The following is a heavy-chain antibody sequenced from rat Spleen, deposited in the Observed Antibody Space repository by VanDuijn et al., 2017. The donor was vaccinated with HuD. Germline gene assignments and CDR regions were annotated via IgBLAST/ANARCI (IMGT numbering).Heavy chain of an antibody. J-gene: IGHJ3*01. CDR2: ISYSGST. D-gene: IGHD1-12*02. CDR1: GYSITSNY. CDR3: ARSDGTHYYLPFIY. V-gene: IGHV3-1*01. Sequence: EVQLQESGPGLVKPSQSLSLTCSVTGYSITSNYWGWIRKFLGNKMEWIGHISYSGSTSYNPSLKSRISITRDTSKNQFFLQLNSVTTEDTATYYCARSDGTHYYLPFIYWGQGTLVTVSS.